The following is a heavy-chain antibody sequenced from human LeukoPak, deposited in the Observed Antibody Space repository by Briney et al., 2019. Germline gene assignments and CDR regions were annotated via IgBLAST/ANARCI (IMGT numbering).Heavy chain of an antibody. J-gene: IGHJ6*02. Sequence: SETLSLTCTVSGGSISGYYWSWIRQPPGKGLEWIGYTYYSGSTNYNPSLKSRVTISVDTSKNQFSLKLSSVTAADTAVYYCARHGGVIAAAGTYYYGMDVWGQGTTVTVSS. V-gene: IGHV4-59*08. CDR1: GGSISGYY. CDR2: TYYSGST. D-gene: IGHD6-13*01. CDR3: ARHGGVIAAAGTYYYGMDV.